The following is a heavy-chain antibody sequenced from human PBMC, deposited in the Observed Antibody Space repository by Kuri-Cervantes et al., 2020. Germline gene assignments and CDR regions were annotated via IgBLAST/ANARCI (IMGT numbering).Heavy chain of an antibody. CDR3: AREGGASEYYFDS. J-gene: IGHJ4*02. CDR1: GYTFTTYY. D-gene: IGHD1-26*01. Sequence: ASVKVSCKASGYTFTTYYMHWVRQAPGQGLEWMGIINPSGGSTTYAQKFQGRVTMTRDTSTSTVYMELSSLRSGDTAVYYCAREGGASEYYFDSWGQGTLVTVSS. V-gene: IGHV1-46*01. CDR2: INPSGGST.